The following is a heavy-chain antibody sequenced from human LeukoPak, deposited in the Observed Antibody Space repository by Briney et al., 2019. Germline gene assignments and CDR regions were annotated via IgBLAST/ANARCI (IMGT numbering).Heavy chain of an antibody. CDR2: MSGSGGST. D-gene: IGHD6-13*01. CDR1: GFTFSSYV. Sequence: GGSLRLSCAASGFTFSSYVMSWVRQAPGKGLEWVSGMSGSGGSTYYADSVKGRFTISRDSSKNTLYLQMNSLRAEDTAVYYCAKDRSLYSSSRIDYWGQGTLVTVSS. V-gene: IGHV3-23*01. J-gene: IGHJ4*02. CDR3: AKDRSLYSSSRIDY.